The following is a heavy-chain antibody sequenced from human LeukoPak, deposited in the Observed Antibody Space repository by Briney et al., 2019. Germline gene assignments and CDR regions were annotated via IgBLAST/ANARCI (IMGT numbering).Heavy chain of an antibody. CDR1: GFTFSNYY. V-gene: IGHV3-11*04. Sequence: PGGSLRLACAASGFTFSNYYMSWIRQAPGEGVEWVSYTSTSGRTIYYADSVKGRFTISRDNAKNSLYLQMNSLRAEDTAVYSCARDRDDYPDYWGQGTLVTVS. J-gene: IGHJ4*02. D-gene: IGHD2-21*01. CDR3: ARDRDDYPDY. CDR2: TSTSGRTI.